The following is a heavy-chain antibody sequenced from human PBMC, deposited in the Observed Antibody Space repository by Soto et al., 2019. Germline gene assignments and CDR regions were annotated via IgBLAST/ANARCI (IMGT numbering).Heavy chain of an antibody. CDR3: ARTGVSSSSVYYYYGMDV. D-gene: IGHD6-6*01. J-gene: IGHJ6*02. CDR2: IIPIFGTA. CDR1: GGTFSSYA. V-gene: IGHV1-69*06. Sequence: QVQLVQSGAEVKKPGSSVKVSCKASGGTFSSYAISWVRQAPGQGLEWMEGIIPIFGTANYAQKFQGRVTITADKSTSTAYMELSSLRSEDTAVYYCARTGVSSSSVYYYYGMDVWGQGTTVTVSS.